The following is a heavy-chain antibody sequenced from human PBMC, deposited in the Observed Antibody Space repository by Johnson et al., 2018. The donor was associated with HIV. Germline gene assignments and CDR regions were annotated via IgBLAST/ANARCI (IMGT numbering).Heavy chain of an antibody. CDR3: ARGGIIHDAFDI. CDR2: ISYDGSNK. V-gene: IGHV3-30*04. CDR1: GFTFSSYA. Sequence: MLLVESGRDVVQPGKSLRLSCAASGFTFSSYAMHWVRQAPGKGLEWVAVISYDGSNKYFADSVKGRFTISRDNSKNTLYLQMSSLRAEDTAVYYCARGGIIHDAFDIWGQGTMVTVSS. D-gene: IGHD1-1*01. J-gene: IGHJ3*02.